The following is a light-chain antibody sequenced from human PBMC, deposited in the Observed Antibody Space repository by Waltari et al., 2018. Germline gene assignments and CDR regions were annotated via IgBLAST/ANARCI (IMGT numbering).Light chain of an antibody. CDR1: QGISNS. Sequence: IHITHSPSSLSASVADRVTITCRASQGISNSLAWYQQKAGKGPKLLVYAASRLDTGVPPRFSGSGSGTDYALTITSLQPEDFATYYCQQYYTTLGTFGPGTKVEIK. V-gene: IGKV1-NL1*01. J-gene: IGKJ1*01. CDR3: QQYYTTLGT. CDR2: AAS.